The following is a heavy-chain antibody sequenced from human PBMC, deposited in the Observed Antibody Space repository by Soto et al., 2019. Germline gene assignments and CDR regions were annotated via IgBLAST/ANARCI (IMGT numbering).Heavy chain of an antibody. CDR2: IYYSGST. CDR1: GGSISGFY. CDR3: ASGDYYDSSGYGFDAFDI. Sequence: QVQLQESGPGLVKPSETLSLTCTVSGGSISGFYWSWVRQPPGKGLEWIGYIYYSGSTNYNPSLKSRATISVDTAKNQSSLKLSSVTAADTAVYYCASGDYYDSSGYGFDAFDIWGQGTMVTVSS. V-gene: IGHV4-59*01. J-gene: IGHJ3*02. D-gene: IGHD3-22*01.